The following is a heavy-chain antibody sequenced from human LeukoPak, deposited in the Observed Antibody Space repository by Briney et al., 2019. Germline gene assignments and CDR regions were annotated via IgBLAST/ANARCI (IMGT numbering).Heavy chain of an antibody. Sequence: SETLSLTCTVSGGSISSYYWSWIRQPAGKGLEWIGRIYTSGSTNYNPSLKSRVTMSVDTSKNQFSLKLSSVTAADTAVYYCARDATLYCSSTSCYLTHRATNYYYYYMDVWGKGTTVTVSS. CDR3: ARDATLYCSSTSCYLTHRATNYYYYYMDV. V-gene: IGHV4-4*07. CDR1: GGSISSYY. J-gene: IGHJ6*03. CDR2: IYTSGST. D-gene: IGHD2-2*01.